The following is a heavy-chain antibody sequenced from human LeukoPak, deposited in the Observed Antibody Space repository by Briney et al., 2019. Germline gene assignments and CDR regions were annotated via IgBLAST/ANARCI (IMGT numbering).Heavy chain of an antibody. D-gene: IGHD6-19*01. CDR1: GFTFSRYA. CDR3: AKGRFGIAVAGPDY. Sequence: PGGSLRLSCAASGFTFSRYALIWVRQAPGKGLEWVSAIRAGGGTTFYADSVKGRFTVSRDNSRDTLYLQMNSLRVEDTAVYYCAKGRFGIAVAGPDYWGQGTLVTVSS. CDR2: IRAGGGTT. J-gene: IGHJ4*02. V-gene: IGHV3-23*01.